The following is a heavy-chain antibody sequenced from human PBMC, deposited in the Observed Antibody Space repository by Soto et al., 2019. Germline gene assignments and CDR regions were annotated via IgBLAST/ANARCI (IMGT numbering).Heavy chain of an antibody. J-gene: IGHJ4*02. CDR3: ARGGYASSWRFDY. CDR2: IFPVIDTA. Sequence: QVQLVQSGAEVKKPGSSVKVSCTASGGTFSNYAISWVRQAPGQGLEWMGGIFPVIDTANYAQKFQGRVTITADKFTSTVYMELRSLRSEDTAVYYCARGGYASSWRFDYWGLGTLVTASS. CDR1: GGTFSNYA. D-gene: IGHD6-13*01. V-gene: IGHV1-69*06.